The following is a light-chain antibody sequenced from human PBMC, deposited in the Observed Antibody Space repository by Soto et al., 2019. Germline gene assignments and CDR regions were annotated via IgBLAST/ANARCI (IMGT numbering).Light chain of an antibody. CDR3: QQLDSYPIT. Sequence: DIQLTQSPSFLSTSVGDRVTITCRARQGISRFLAWYQQKPGKAPKLLIYAASPLQSGVPSRFSGSGSGTEFTLTISSLQPEDFGTYYCQQLDSYPITFGQGTRLEIK. CDR1: QGISRF. V-gene: IGKV1-9*01. J-gene: IGKJ5*01. CDR2: AAS.